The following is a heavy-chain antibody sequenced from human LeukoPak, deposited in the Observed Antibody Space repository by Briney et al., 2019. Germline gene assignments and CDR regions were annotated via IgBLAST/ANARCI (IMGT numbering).Heavy chain of an antibody. V-gene: IGHV4-59*01. Sequence: SETLSLTCTVSGGSISSYYWSWIRQPPGKGLEWIGYISYSGSTDYNPSLKSRVTISLDTSKDQFSLRLSSVTAADTAVYYCARETRLHSGSYSNDAFDIWGQGTMVTVSS. CDR1: GGSISSYY. J-gene: IGHJ3*02. D-gene: IGHD1-26*01. CDR2: ISYSGST. CDR3: ARETRLHSGSYSNDAFDI.